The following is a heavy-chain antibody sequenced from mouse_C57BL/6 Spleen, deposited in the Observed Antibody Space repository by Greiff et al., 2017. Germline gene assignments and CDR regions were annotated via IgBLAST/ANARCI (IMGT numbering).Heavy chain of an antibody. D-gene: IGHD1-1*01. J-gene: IGHJ4*01. V-gene: IGHV1-80*01. CDR2: IYPGDGDT. Sequence: VQLQQSGAELVKPGASVKISCKASGYAFSSYWMNWVKQRPGKGLEWIGQIYPGDGDTNYNGKFKGKATLTADKSSSTAYMQLSSLTSEDSAVYFCARRTTVAADYYAMDYWGQGTSVTVSS. CDR1: GYAFSSYW. CDR3: ARRTTVAADYYAMDY.